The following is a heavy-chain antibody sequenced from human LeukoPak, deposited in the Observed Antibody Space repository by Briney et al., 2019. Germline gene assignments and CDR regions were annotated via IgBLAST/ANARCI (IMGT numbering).Heavy chain of an antibody. CDR1: GFTFNNYA. D-gene: IGHD2-2*01. J-gene: IGHJ4*02. CDR3: TRSKGYCSSTTCANFDC. CDR2: INGGSSTT. V-gene: IGHV3-23*01. Sequence: GGSLRLSCAASGFTFNNYAMSWVRQAPGKGLEWVSAINGGSSTTYYTDSVKGRFSISRDNSKNTLYLQMNSLRAEDTAIYYCTRSKGYCSSTTCANFDCWGQGTLVTVSS.